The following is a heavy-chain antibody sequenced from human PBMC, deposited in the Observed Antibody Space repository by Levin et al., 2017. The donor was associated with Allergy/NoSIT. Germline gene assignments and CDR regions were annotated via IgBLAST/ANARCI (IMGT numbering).Heavy chain of an antibody. CDR3: ARTTVATPRGGGFQH. CDR2: FYNSGST. Sequence: LRLSCSVSGDSISSGDYFWSWIRQPPGKGLEWIGYFYNSGSTYYNPSLTSRVTISIDTSKNQFSLTLSSVTAADTAVYYCARTTVATPRGGGFQHWGQGTLVTVSS. J-gene: IGHJ1*01. D-gene: IGHD4-23*01. V-gene: IGHV4-30-4*01. CDR1: GDSISSGDYF.